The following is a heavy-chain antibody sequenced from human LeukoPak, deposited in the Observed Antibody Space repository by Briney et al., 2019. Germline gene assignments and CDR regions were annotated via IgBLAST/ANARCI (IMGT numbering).Heavy chain of an antibody. V-gene: IGHV3-21*01. D-gene: IGHD1-20*01. CDR1: GFTFSSYS. CDR3: ARDINNFGEIDY. Sequence: GGSPRLSCAASGFTFSSYSMNWVRQAPGKGLEWVSSISSSSSYIYYADSVKGRFTISRDNAKNSLYLQMNSLRAEDTAVYYCARDINNFGEIDYWGQGTLVTVSS. CDR2: ISSSSSYI. J-gene: IGHJ4*02.